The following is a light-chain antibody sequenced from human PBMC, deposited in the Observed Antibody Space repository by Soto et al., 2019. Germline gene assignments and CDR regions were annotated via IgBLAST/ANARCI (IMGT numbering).Light chain of an antibody. V-gene: IGKV4-1*01. CDR3: QQYYITPLT. CDR1: QSVLYSTNNKNY. Sequence: DIVMTQSPDSLAVSLGERATINCKSSQSVLYSTNNKNYLAWYQQKPGQPPQLLIYWAANRESGVPDRFSGSGSGTDFTLPIRSLQAEDVAVYYCQQYYITPLTFGGGTKVEIK. CDR2: WAA. J-gene: IGKJ4*01.